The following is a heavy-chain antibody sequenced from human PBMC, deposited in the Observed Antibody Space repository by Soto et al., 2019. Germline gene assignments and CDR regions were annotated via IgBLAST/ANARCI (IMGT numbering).Heavy chain of an antibody. Sequence: SETLSLTCAVYGGSFSGYYWSWIRQPPGKGLEWIGEINHSGSTNYNPSLKSRVTISVDTSKNQFSLKLSSVTAADTAVYYCARRRRFQRFCRGGSCYNYYYYGMDVGGQGTTVTVPS. CDR3: ARRRRFQRFCRGGSCYNYYYYGMDV. CDR1: GGSFSGYY. D-gene: IGHD2-15*01. CDR2: INHSGST. V-gene: IGHV4-34*01. J-gene: IGHJ6*02.